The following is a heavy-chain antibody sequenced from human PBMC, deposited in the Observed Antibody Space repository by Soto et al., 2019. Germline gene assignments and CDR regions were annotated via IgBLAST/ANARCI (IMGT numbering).Heavy chain of an antibody. J-gene: IGHJ4*02. CDR1: GYTFTSYA. CDR3: ARSIVVVTALDY. V-gene: IGHV1-3*01. D-gene: IGHD2-21*02. CDR2: INGGNGNT. Sequence: ASVKVSCKASGYTFTSYAMHWVRQAPGQRLEWMGWINGGNGNTKYSQKFQGRVTITRDTSASTAYMELSSLRSEYTAVYYCARSIVVVTALDYWGQGTLVTVSS.